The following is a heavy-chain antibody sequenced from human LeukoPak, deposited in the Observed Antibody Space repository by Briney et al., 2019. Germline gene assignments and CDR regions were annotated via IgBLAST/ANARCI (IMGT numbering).Heavy chain of an antibody. V-gene: IGHV3-20*04. J-gene: IGHJ4*02. CDR3: AREIGSSGRAGYFDY. Sequence: PGGSLRLSCAASGFTFDDYGMSWVRQVPGKGLEWVSGINWNGGSTGYADSVKGRFTIARDNSKNTLYLDMNSLRDDDTAVYYCAREIGSSGRAGYFDYRGQGTLVTVSS. CDR2: INWNGGST. D-gene: IGHD3-22*01. CDR1: GFTFDDYG.